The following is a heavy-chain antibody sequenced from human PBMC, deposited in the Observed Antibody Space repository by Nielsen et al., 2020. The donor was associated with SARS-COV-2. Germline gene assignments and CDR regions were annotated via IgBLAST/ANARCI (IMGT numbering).Heavy chain of an antibody. V-gene: IGHV4-4*02. J-gene: IGHJ5*02. CDR3: ATSWWTDNWFDP. D-gene: IGHD2-8*02. CDR2: IYHSGST. CDR1: GGSISSSNW. Sequence: SETLSPTCAVSGGSISSSNWWSWVRQHPGKGLEWIGEIYHSGSTNYNTSLKSRVTISVDKSKNQFSLKLSSVTAADTAVYYCATSWWTDNWFDPWGQGILVTVSS.